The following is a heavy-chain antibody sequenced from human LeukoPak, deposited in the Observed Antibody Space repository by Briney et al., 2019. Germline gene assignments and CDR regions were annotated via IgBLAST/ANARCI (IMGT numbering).Heavy chain of an antibody. D-gene: IGHD6-19*01. J-gene: IGHJ5*02. V-gene: IGHV4-39*07. CDR3: ARELAVAGTRRPFDP. CDR1: GGSISSSSYY. CDR2: IYYSGST. Sequence: PSETLSLTCTVSGGSISSSSYYWGWIRQPPGKGLEWIGSIYYSGSTYYNPSLKSRVTISVDTSKNQFSLKLSSVTAADTAVYYCARELAVAGTRRPFDPWGQGTLVTVSS.